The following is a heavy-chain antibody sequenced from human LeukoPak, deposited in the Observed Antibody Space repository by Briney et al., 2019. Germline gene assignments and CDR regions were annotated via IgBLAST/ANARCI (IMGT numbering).Heavy chain of an antibody. CDR1: GGTFCSYA. J-gene: IGHJ3*02. V-gene: IGHV1-69*13. D-gene: IGHD3-22*01. CDR2: IIPIFGTA. Sequence: SVRVSCKASGGTFCSYAISWGRQAPGQGGEWMGGIIPIFGTANNAQTFQGRVTINADESTSKAYMELSSLRSEDTAVYCCAIDYESSGFLSGDAFDRWGQATMVGDSS. CDR3: AIDYESSGFLSGDAFDR.